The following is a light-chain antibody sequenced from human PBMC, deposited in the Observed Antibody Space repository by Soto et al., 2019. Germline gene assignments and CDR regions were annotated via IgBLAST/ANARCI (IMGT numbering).Light chain of an antibody. CDR3: SSYAGNSVYV. Sequence: QSALTQPPSASGSPGQSVTISCTGTSSDVGAYNYVSWYQQHPGKAPKLMIYQVTKRPSGVPDRFSASKSGNTASLTVSGLQAEDEADYYCSSYAGNSVYVFGTGTKVTVL. CDR2: QVT. CDR1: SSDVGAYNY. V-gene: IGLV2-8*01. J-gene: IGLJ1*01.